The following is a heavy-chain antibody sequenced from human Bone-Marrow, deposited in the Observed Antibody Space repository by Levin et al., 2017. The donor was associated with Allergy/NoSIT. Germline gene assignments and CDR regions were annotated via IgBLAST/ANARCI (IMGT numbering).Heavy chain of an antibody. CDR2: IYWDDDK. CDR1: GFSLSTTRVG. J-gene: IGHJ4*02. D-gene: IGHD5-12*01. Sequence: KQSGPTLVKPTQTLTLTCTFSGFSLSTTRVGVGWIRLPPGKALEWLALIYWDDDKRYNPSLKTRLSITKDTSKNQVVLTMTNMDPVDTATYYCAQTVARGGRFYWGQGTLVSVSS. V-gene: IGHV2-5*02. CDR3: AQTVARGGRFY.